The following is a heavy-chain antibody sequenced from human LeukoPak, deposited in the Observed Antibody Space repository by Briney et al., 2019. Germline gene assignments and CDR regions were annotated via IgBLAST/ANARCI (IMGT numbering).Heavy chain of an antibody. CDR2: LSGSGGST. CDR3: AKVAYSGYPGMDV. D-gene: IGHD5-12*01. V-gene: IGHV3-23*01. Sequence: PGGSLRLSCAAFGFTFSSDAMSWVRQAPGKGLEWVSGLSGSGGSTYYADSVKGRFSISRDNSKNTLYLQMNSLRAEDTAVYYCAKVAYSGYPGMDVWGQGTTVTVSS. CDR1: GFTFSSDA. J-gene: IGHJ6*02.